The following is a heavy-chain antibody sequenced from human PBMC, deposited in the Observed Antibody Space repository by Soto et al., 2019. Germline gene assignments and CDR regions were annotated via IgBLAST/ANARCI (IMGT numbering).Heavy chain of an antibody. CDR3: ARDLGEMYAI. CDR2: IKQDGSEA. D-gene: IGHD2-8*01. Sequence: PGGSLRLSCAASRFSFSTYWMTWVRQAPGKGLQWVASIKQDGSEANYADSLKGRFTISRDNAKNSLYLQLSSLRAEDTAVYYCARDLGEMYAIWGQGALVTVSS. CDR1: RFSFSTYW. J-gene: IGHJ4*02. V-gene: IGHV3-7*01.